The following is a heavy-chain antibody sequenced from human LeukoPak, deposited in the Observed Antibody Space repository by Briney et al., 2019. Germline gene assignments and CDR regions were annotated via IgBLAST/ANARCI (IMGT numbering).Heavy chain of an antibody. J-gene: IGHJ6*03. CDR2: ISSSSSTI. CDR1: GFTFSSYS. Sequence: GGSLRLSCAASGFTFSSYSMNWVRQAPGKGLEWVSYISSSSSTIYYADSVKGRFTISRDNAKNSLYLQMNSLRAEDTAVYYCARSARYFDWLSHTDYYMDVWGKGTTVTVSS. D-gene: IGHD3-9*01. V-gene: IGHV3-48*04. CDR3: ARSARYFDWLSHTDYYMDV.